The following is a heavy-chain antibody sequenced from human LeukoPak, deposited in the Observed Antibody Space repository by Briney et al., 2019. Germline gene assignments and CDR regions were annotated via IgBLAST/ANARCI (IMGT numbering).Heavy chain of an antibody. Sequence: SGPTLVSPTQTLTLTCTFSGFSLSTSGVGVGWIRQPPGKALEWLALIYWDDDKRYSPSLKSRLTVTKDTSKNQVVLTMTNMDPVDTATYYCAHIVQYYYDSSFDPWGQGTLVTVSS. V-gene: IGHV2-5*02. J-gene: IGHJ5*02. D-gene: IGHD3-22*01. CDR1: GFSLSTSGVG. CDR2: IYWDDDK. CDR3: AHIVQYYYDSSFDP.